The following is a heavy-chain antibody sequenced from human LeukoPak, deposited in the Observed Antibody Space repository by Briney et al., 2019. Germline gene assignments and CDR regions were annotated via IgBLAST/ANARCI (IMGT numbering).Heavy chain of an antibody. V-gene: IGHV3-7*01. D-gene: IGHD4-17*01. CDR2: IKQDGREK. Sequence: GGSLRLSCAASGFTFTCCWMSWVRQTPGKGLEWVASIKQDGREKFYADSVKGRFTISRDNAKNSLYLQVNSLRVEDTAVYYCARDRYGDYGDFDYWGQGTLVTVSS. CDR3: ARDRYGDYGDFDY. CDR1: GFTFTCCW. J-gene: IGHJ4*02.